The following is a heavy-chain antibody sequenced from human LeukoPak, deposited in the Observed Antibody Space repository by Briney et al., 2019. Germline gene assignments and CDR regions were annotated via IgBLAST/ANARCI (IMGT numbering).Heavy chain of an antibody. Sequence: GGSLRLSCAASGFTFSSHAMSWVRQAPGKGLEWVSGISASGGYTYYADSVKGRFTISRDNSKNTLYLQMNSLRAEDSAVYYCAKGEWELPDWGQGTLVTVSS. D-gene: IGHD1-26*01. CDR1: GFTFSSHA. J-gene: IGHJ4*02. CDR2: ISASGGYT. V-gene: IGHV3-23*01. CDR3: AKGEWELPD.